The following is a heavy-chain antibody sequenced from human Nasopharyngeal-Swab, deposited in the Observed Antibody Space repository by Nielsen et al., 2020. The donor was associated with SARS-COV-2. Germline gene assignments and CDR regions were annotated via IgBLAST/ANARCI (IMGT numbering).Heavy chain of an antibody. Sequence: VKVSCKASGYSFTRYALHWLRQAPGQRLEWLGWVNAANGDTKPSQNFQDRVTITRDTSAGIDYMDLRSLRSEDTALYYCARGAGPSDWIIDYWGQGTLVTVSS. CDR3: ARGAGPSDWIIDY. V-gene: IGHV1-3*01. J-gene: IGHJ4*02. D-gene: IGHD2-21*02. CDR2: VNAANGDT. CDR1: GYSFTRYA.